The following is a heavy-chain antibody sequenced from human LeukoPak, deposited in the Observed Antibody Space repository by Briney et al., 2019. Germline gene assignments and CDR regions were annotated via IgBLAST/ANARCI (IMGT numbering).Heavy chain of an antibody. V-gene: IGHV4-59*08. CDR2: IYYSGST. Sequence: SETLSLTCTVSGGSISSYYWSWIRQPPGKGLEWIGYIYYSGSTNYNPSLKSRVTISVDTSKNQFSLKLSSVTAADTAVYYCASALSSWYYFDYWGQGTLVTVPS. D-gene: IGHD6-13*01. J-gene: IGHJ4*02. CDR1: GGSISSYY. CDR3: ASALSSWYYFDY.